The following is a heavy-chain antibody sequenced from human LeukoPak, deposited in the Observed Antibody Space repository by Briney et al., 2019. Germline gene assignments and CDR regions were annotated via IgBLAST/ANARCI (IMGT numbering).Heavy chain of an antibody. V-gene: IGHV3-23*01. CDR3: AKDSAKKYDDY. J-gene: IGHJ4*02. Sequence: GGSLRLSCAASGFTFSSYEMNWVRQAPGKGLEWVSGISGSDGTTYYADSVKGRFTISRDNSKNTLYLQMNGLRAEDTAVYYCAKDSAKKYDDYWGQGTLVTVSS. CDR1: GFTFSSYE. D-gene: IGHD2/OR15-2a*01. CDR2: ISGSDGTT.